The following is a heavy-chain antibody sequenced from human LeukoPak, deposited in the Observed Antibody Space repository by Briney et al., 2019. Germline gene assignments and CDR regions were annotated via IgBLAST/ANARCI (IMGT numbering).Heavy chain of an antibody. CDR2: ISGSGTST. D-gene: IGHD6-6*01. CDR3: ARSSYSSSSSV. CDR1: GFAFSTYA. Sequence: GGSLRLSCAASGFAFSTYAMNWVRQAPGKGLEWVSAISGSGTSTYHADSVRGRFTISRDNAKNSLYPQINSLRAEDTAVYYCARSSYSSSSSVWGQGTMVTVSS. V-gene: IGHV3-23*01. J-gene: IGHJ3*01.